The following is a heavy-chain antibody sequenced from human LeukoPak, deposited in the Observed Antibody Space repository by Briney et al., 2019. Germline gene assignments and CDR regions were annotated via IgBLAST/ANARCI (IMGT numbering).Heavy chain of an antibody. CDR2: ISGSGGST. CDR1: GSTFTSYP. D-gene: IGHD6-19*01. Sequence: GGSLRLSWAASGSTFTSYPISGFRQAPGKGRDWVSAISGSGGSTYYADSVKGRFTISRDNSKNTLYLQMNSLRAEDTAVYYCANVSPQSLAVAGLLDYWGQGTLVTVSS. V-gene: IGHV3-23*01. J-gene: IGHJ4*02. CDR3: ANVSPQSLAVAGLLDY.